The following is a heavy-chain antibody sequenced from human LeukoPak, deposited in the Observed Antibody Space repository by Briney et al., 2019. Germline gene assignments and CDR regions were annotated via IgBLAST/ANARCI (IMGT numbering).Heavy chain of an antibody. V-gene: IGHV3-23*01. Sequence: GGSLRLSCAASGFTFSSYAMNWVRQAPGKGLEWVSGISGNTYYADSVKGRFTISRDNSKNTLYLQMNSLRAEDTAVYYCAKEEFYYDSSGQAYYFDYWGQGTLVTVSS. J-gene: IGHJ4*02. D-gene: IGHD3-22*01. CDR1: GFTFSSYA. CDR3: AKEEFYYDSSGQAYYFDY. CDR2: ISGNT.